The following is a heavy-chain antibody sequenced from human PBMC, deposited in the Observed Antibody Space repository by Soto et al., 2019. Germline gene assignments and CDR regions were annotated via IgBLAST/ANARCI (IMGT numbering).Heavy chain of an antibody. Sequence: GGSLRLSCAASGFTFSSYAMHWVRQAPGKGLEWVAVISYDGSNKYYADSVKGRFTISRDNSKNTLYLQMNSLRAEDTAVYYCARSGPEEEYYYDSSGYYLSYWGQGTLVTVSS. V-gene: IGHV3-30-3*01. D-gene: IGHD3-22*01. CDR1: GFTFSSYA. J-gene: IGHJ4*02. CDR2: ISYDGSNK. CDR3: ARSGPEEEYYYDSSGYYLSY.